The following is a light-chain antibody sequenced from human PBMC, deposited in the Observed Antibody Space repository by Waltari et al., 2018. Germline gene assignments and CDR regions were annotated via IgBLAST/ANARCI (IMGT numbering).Light chain of an antibody. CDR3: QQYRTYPWT. V-gene: IGKV1-5*03. CDR1: QSISGL. J-gene: IGKJ1*01. Sequence: DIQMTQSPSTLAASVGDRVTIPCRASQSISGLLAWYRQEAGKAPKRLIYEASTLESGVPSRFSGSGSGTEFTLTIRGVQPDDVATFYCQQYRTYPWTFGRGTKVEIK. CDR2: EAS.